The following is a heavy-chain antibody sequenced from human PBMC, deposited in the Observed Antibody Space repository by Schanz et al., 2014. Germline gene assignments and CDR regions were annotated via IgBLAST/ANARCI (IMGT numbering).Heavy chain of an antibody. CDR3: ARVVLGGDAFDI. CDR1: GGSIRGEY. J-gene: IGHJ3*02. D-gene: IGHD3-10*01. V-gene: IGHV4-4*07. CDR2: IYNSGKT. Sequence: QVQLQESGPALVKPSETLSLTCTVSGGSIRGEYWSWIRQPAGKGLEWIGRIYNSGKTNYNPSLESRVSMSVDTSKKQLSLKLRSVSAADTAVYYCARVVLGGDAFDIWGQGTMVTVSS.